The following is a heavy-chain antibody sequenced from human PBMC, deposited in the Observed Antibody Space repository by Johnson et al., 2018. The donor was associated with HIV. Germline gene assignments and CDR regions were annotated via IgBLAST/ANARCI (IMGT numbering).Heavy chain of an antibody. Sequence: VQLVESGGGLVQPGRSLRLSCAASGFTFDDYAMHWVRQAPGKGLEWVSVIYSGGSTYYADSVKGRFTISRDNSKNTLYLQMNSLRAEDTAVYYCASSFYQQLRAFDIWGQGTMVTVSS. CDR3: ASSFYQQLRAFDI. J-gene: IGHJ3*02. D-gene: IGHD6-13*01. CDR1: GFTFDDYA. V-gene: IGHV3-66*01. CDR2: IYSGGST.